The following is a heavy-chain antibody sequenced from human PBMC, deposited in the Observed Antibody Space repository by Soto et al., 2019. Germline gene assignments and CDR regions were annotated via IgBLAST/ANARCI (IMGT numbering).Heavy chain of an antibody. J-gene: IGHJ4*02. CDR3: ARGSVIVVVSTYFFDY. Sequence: SETLSLTCTFSGGSISSGGYYWSWIRQHPGKGLEWIGYIYYSGSTYYNPSLKSRVTISVDTSKNQFSLKLSSVTAADTAVYYCARGSVIVVVSTYFFDYWGQGTLVTVSS. CDR2: IYYSGST. D-gene: IGHD3-22*01. CDR1: GGSISSGGYY. V-gene: IGHV4-31*03.